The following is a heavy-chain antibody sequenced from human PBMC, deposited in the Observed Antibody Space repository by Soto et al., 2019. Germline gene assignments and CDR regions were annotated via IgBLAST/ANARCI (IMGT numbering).Heavy chain of an antibody. Sequence: ASVKVSCKVSGYTLTELSMHWVRQAPGKGLEWMGGFDPEDGETIYAQKFQGRVTMTEDTSTDTAYMELSSLRSEDTAVYYCATDLGARDSSGYYSHYWGQGTLVTVSS. V-gene: IGHV1-24*01. CDR3: ATDLGARDSSGYYSHY. CDR2: FDPEDGET. D-gene: IGHD3-22*01. J-gene: IGHJ4*02. CDR1: GYTLTELS.